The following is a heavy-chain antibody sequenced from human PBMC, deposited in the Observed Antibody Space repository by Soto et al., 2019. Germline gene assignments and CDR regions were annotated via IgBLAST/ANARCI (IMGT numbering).Heavy chain of an antibody. V-gene: IGHV3-49*04. CDR3: TTLLRKAHDAFDI. J-gene: IGHJ3*02. CDR1: GFTFGDYA. CDR2: IRSKAYGGTT. Sequence: PGGSLRLSCTASGFTFGDYAMSWVRQAPGKGLEWVGFIRSKAYGGTTEYAASVKGRFTISRDDSKSIAYLQMNSLKTEDTAVYYCTTLLRKAHDAFDIWSQGTVVTVSS.